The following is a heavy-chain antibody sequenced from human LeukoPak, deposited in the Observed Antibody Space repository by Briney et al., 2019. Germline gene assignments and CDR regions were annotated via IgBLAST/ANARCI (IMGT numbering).Heavy chain of an antibody. CDR2: IYYSGST. Sequence: SQTLSLTCTVSGGSISSGGYYWSWIRQHPGKGLEWIVYIYYSGSTYYNPSLKSRVTISVDTSKNQFSLKLSSVTAADTAVYYCARGCESGGSCYSTFDYWGQGTLVTVSS. CDR1: GGSISSGGYY. V-gene: IGHV4-31*03. CDR3: ARGCESGGSCYSTFDY. J-gene: IGHJ4*02. D-gene: IGHD2-15*01.